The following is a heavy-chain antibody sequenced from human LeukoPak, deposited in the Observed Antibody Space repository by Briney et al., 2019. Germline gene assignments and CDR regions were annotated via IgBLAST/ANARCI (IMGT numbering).Heavy chain of an antibody. CDR2: LSFDGRNE. CDR3: ARAPLIMAAPDY. Sequence: GSLILSCAASGFTFSTYAMHWVRQAPGKGLEWVAVLSFDGRNEYYADAVKGRFTISRDNSENTVSLQMNSLRTEDTAVYYCARAPLIMAAPDYWGQGTLVTVSS. CDR1: GFTFSTYA. J-gene: IGHJ4*02. D-gene: IGHD2-8*01. V-gene: IGHV3-30*17.